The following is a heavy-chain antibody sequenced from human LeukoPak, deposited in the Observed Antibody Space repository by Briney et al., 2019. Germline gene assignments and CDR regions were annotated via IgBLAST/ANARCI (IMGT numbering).Heavy chain of an antibody. D-gene: IGHD3-10*01. CDR1: GFTFSSYA. V-gene: IGHV3-30-3*01. J-gene: IGHJ4*02. CDR2: ISYDGSNK. Sequence: GRSLRLSCAASGFTFSSYAMHWVRQAPGKGLEWVAVISYDGSNKYYADSVKGPFTISRDNSKNTLYLQMNSLRAEDTAVYYCAREVLLWFGEFDYWGQGTLVTVSS. CDR3: AREVLLWFGEFDY.